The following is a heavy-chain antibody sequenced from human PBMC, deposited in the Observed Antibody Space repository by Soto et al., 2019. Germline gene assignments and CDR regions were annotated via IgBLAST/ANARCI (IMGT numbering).Heavy chain of an antibody. Sequence: SETLSLTCSVYGGSFTDYYWTWIRQPPGKGLEWIGYISYSGSGNYNPSLKSRVTISVDTSKNQFSLMLSSVTAADTAVYYCARGPTLIDYWGQGTLVTVSS. D-gene: IGHD4-17*01. V-gene: IGHV4-34*01. CDR3: ARGPTLIDY. CDR1: GGSFTDYY. CDR2: ISYSGSG. J-gene: IGHJ4*02.